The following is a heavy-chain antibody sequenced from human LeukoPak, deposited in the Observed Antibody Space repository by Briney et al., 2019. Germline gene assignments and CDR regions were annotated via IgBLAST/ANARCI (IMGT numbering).Heavy chain of an antibody. J-gene: IGHJ4*02. CDR2: IGSRTGNI. V-gene: IGHV3-21*01. Sequence: GASLRLSCAASGFTFSSYSMNWVRQAPGKGLEWVAFIGSRTGNIYYADSVKGRFSISRDNAKDSVYLQMNSLRADDTAVYYCARETEPLDYGDSTNLDYWGQGTLVTVSS. D-gene: IGHD4/OR15-4a*01. CDR1: GFTFSSYS. CDR3: ARETEPLDYGDSTNLDY.